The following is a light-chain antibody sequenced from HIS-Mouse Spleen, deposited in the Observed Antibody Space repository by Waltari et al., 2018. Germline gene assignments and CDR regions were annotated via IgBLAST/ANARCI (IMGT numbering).Light chain of an antibody. J-gene: IGLJ2*01. CDR1: ALPKKY. V-gene: IGLV3-10*01. CDR2: EDR. CDR3: YSTDSSGNHRV. Sequence: SYELTQPPSVSVSPGQTARITCSGDALPKKYAYWYQQKSGQAPVLVIYEDRKRPSGIPERFSSASSGTMANLTISGAQVEDEADYYCYSTDSSGNHRVFGGGTKLTVL.